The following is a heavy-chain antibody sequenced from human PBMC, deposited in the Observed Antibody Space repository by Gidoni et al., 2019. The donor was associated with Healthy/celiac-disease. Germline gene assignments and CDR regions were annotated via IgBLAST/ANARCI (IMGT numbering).Heavy chain of an antibody. J-gene: IGHJ4*02. V-gene: IGHV4-61*02. Sequence: QVQLQESGPGLVKPSQTLSLTCTVSGCSISSGSYYWSWIRQPAGKGLEWIGRIYTSGSTNYNPSLKSRVTISVDTSKNQFSLKLSSVTAADTAVYYCARDGSYDILTGYYEVYWGQGTLVTVSS. CDR2: IYTSGST. D-gene: IGHD3-9*01. CDR1: GCSISSGSYY. CDR3: ARDGSYDILTGYYEVY.